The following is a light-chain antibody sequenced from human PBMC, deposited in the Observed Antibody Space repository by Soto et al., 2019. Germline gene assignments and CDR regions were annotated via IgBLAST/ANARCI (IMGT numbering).Light chain of an antibody. CDR1: QSITTY. CDR3: QQSYSTPYT. J-gene: IGKJ2*01. CDR2: AAS. V-gene: IGKV1-39*01. Sequence: DIQMTQSPSSLSASIGDRVTITCRASQSITTYLNWYQQKPGKAPNLLIHAASSLHSGVPSRFSGSGSGTDFTLTISSLQPEDFAAYYCQQSYSTPYTFGQGTKLEI.